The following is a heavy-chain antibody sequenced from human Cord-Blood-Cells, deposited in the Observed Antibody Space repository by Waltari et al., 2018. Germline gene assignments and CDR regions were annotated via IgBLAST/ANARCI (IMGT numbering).Heavy chain of an antibody. V-gene: IGHV4-30-4*01. CDR1: GGSISSGDYY. CDR2: SYYSGST. J-gene: IGHJ6*02. Sequence: QLQLQESGPGLVKPSQTLSLTCTVSGGSISSGDYYWSWIRQPPGKGLEWIGYSYYSGSTYYNPSLKRRVTISVDTSKNQFSLKLSSVTAADTAVYYCASAYSSGWYYYYYGMDVWGQGTTVTVSS. D-gene: IGHD6-19*01. CDR3: ASAYSSGWYYYYYGMDV.